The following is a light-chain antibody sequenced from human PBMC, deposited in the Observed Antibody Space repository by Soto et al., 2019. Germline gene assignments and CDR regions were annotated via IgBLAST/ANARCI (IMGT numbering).Light chain of an antibody. CDR3: LQTSFLPHT. CDR1: QSLQQSGGRTF. V-gene: IGKV2D-29*01. Sequence: VMTQTPLSLSVTPGQTASISCKSSQSLQQSGGRTFLYWYLQKSGQPPQLLITEVSNRFSGVPGRFRGSGSGADFTLEISRVEADDVGVYYCLQTSFLPHTFGGGTKVEI. CDR2: EVS. J-gene: IGKJ4*01.